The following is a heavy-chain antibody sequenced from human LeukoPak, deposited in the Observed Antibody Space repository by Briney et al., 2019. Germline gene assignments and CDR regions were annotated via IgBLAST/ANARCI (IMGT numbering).Heavy chain of an antibody. CDR3: ARGKVDYYGSGRYYNFDY. D-gene: IGHD3-10*01. V-gene: IGHV1-8*01. J-gene: IGHJ4*02. CDR2: MNRNSCNT. Sequence: ASVKVSCKASGYTFTSYDSNWVRQATGQGLEGMGWMNRNSCNTGYAQNFQGRVTMTLNTAMSTAYMDLSILRSEHTAVYYCARGKVDYYGSGRYYNFDYWGQGNLVTVSS. CDR1: GYTFTSYD.